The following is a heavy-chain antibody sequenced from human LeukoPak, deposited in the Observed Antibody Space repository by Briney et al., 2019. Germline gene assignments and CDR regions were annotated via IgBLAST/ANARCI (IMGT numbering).Heavy chain of an antibody. V-gene: IGHV3-7*01. Sequence: GGSLRLSCAASGFTFSSYWMSWVRQAPGKGLEWVANIKQDGSEKYYVDSVKGRFTISRDNAKNSLYLQMNSLRAEDTAVYYCARDAIQPYSTPQYWGQGTLVTVSS. CDR3: ARDAIQPYSTPQY. CDR1: GFTFSSYW. CDR2: IKQDGSEK. D-gene: IGHD6-13*01. J-gene: IGHJ4*02.